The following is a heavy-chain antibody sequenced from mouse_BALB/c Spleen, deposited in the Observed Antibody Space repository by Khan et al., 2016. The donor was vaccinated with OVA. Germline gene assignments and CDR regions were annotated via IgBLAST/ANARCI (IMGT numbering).Heavy chain of an antibody. CDR2: INPYNGDT. D-gene: IGHD2-10*02. CDR1: GYSFTGYF. J-gene: IGHJ2*01. Sequence: VQLLQPGPELVKPGASVKISCKASGYSFTGYFMNWVMQSHGKSLEWIGRINPYNGDTYYKQKFKGKATLTVDKSSSTDYMELRSLASEDSAAYYCARVEYANSYYFVCWGQGTQLPVSS. V-gene: IGHV1-20*02. CDR3: ARVEYANSYYFVC.